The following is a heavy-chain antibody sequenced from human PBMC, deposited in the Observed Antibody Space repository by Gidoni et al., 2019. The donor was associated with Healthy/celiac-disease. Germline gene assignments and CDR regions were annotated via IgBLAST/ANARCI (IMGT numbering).Heavy chain of an antibody. V-gene: IGHV5-51*01. D-gene: IGHD5-12*01. CDR3: ARRGRSGYGSSYYYGMDV. CDR2: IYPGDSDT. J-gene: IGHJ6*02. Sequence: EVQLVQSGAEVKKPGASLKISCKGSGYSFTSYWIGWVRQMPGKGLEWMGIIYPGDSDTRYSPSFQGQVTISADKSISTAYLQWSSLKASDTAMYYCARRGRSGYGSSYYYGMDVWGQGTTVTVSS. CDR1: GYSFTSYW.